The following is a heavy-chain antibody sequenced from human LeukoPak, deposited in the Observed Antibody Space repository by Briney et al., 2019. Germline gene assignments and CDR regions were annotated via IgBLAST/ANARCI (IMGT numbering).Heavy chain of an antibody. V-gene: IGHV4-59*11. CDR1: GVSIDSHY. Sequence: PSETLSLTCTVSGVSIDSHYWSWIRQSPGKGLEWIGCVYNSGTTVYNPSLTGRVTISVDTSKNQYSLNLRSVTAADAAVYYCARDAYWGQGILVTVSS. CDR3: ARDAY. J-gene: IGHJ4*02. CDR2: VYNSGTT.